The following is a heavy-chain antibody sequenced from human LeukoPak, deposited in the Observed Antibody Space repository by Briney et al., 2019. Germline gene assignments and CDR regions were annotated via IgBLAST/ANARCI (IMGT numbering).Heavy chain of an antibody. CDR3: ARVRLVGYDILTGYYSFDH. D-gene: IGHD3-9*01. CDR1: GGSIGSYS. CDR2: IYYSGNT. J-gene: IGHJ4*02. Sequence: SETLFLTCTVSGGSIGSYSWSWIRQSPGKGLEWIGYIYYSGNTNYNPSLKSRVTISIDTSKQQFSLKLSSVTAADTAVYYCARVRLVGYDILTGYYSFDHWGQGTLVTVSS. V-gene: IGHV4-59*01.